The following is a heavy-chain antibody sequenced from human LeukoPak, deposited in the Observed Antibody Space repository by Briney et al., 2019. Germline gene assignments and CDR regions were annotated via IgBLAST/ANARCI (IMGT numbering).Heavy chain of an antibody. D-gene: IGHD2-2*02. V-gene: IGHV4-38-2*01. CDR3: ARLSGAPIRHPIYHFDY. CDR2: IYHSGST. Sequence: SETLSLTCAVSGYSISSGYYWGWIRQPPGKGLEWIGNIYHSGSTYKNPSLKSRVTISLDTSMNQFSLNLSSVTAADTAMYYCARLSGAPIRHPIYHFDYWGQGTLVTVSS. J-gene: IGHJ4*02. CDR1: GYSISSGYY.